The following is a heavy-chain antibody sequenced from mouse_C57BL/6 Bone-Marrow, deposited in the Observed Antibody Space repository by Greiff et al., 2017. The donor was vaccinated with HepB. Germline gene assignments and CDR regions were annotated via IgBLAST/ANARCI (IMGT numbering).Heavy chain of an antibody. CDR2: IHPNSGST. D-gene: IGHD3-2*02. CDR1: GYTFTSYW. Sequence: VQLQQPGAELVKPGASVKLSCKASGYTFTSYWMHWVKQRPGQGLEWIGMIHPNSGSTNYNEKFKSKATLTVDKSSSTAYIQLSSLTSEDSAVYYCAGDSSGYGFAYWGQGTLVTVSA. V-gene: IGHV1-64*01. CDR3: AGDSSGYGFAY. J-gene: IGHJ3*01.